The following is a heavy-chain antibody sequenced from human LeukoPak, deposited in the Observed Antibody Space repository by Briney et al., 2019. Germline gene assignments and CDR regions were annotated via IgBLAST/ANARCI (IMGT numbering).Heavy chain of an antibody. Sequence: ASVTVSCKASGYTFTNYYMHWVRQAPGQGLEWMGIINHSGGSTSYTEKFQGRVTMTRDMSTSTVYVELSSLRSEDTAVYYCARSFGASQQYSSSWYYYYMDVWGKGTTVTVSS. J-gene: IGHJ6*03. V-gene: IGHV1-46*01. D-gene: IGHD6-13*01. CDR3: ARSFGASQQYSSSWYYYYMDV. CDR1: GYTFTNYY. CDR2: INHSGGST.